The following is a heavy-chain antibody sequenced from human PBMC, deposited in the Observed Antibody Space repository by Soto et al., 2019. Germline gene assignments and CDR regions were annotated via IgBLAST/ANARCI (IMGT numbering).Heavy chain of an antibody. CDR2: ISYSDGS. D-gene: IGHD2-8*01. CDR1: GGSISSRGSMSGRSFY. CDR3: ASHRTFWPFDY. Sequence: SETLSLTCTVSGGSISSRGSMSGRSFYWGWMRQPPEKGLEWIASISYSDGSFYNSSLKSRLTISVDTSKNQFSLSLRSVTAADTAVYYCASHRTFWPFDYWGQGTVVTVSS. J-gene: IGHJ4*02. V-gene: IGHV4-39*01.